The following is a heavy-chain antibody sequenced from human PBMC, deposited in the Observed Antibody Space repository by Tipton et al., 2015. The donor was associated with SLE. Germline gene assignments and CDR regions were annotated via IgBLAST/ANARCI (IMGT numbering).Heavy chain of an antibody. J-gene: IGHJ4*02. V-gene: IGHV3-7*01. CDR1: GYSISSGYY. CDR3: ARDRSLKGFDY. CDR2: IKEDGSEK. Sequence: LSLTCTVSGYSISSGYYWGWIRQPPGKGLEWVANIKEDGSEKYSVDSVKGRFTISRDNAKNSLYLQMNSLRAEDTAVYYCARDRSLKGFDYWGQGTLVTVSS.